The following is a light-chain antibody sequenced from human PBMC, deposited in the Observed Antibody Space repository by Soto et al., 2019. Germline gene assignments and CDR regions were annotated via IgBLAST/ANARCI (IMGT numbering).Light chain of an antibody. J-gene: IGKJ1*01. CDR1: QSISSSY. Sequence: EIVLTESPGTLSLSPGKRARLSCRASQSISSSYLAWYQQRPGQAPRLLIYGASSRATGIPARFSGSGSGTDFTLTISSLEPEDFAVYYCQQRSNWPPTWTFGQGTKVDIK. CDR2: GAS. V-gene: IGKV3D-20*02. CDR3: QQRSNWPPTWT.